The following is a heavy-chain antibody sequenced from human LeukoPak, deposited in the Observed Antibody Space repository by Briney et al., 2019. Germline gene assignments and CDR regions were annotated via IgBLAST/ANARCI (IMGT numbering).Heavy chain of an antibody. D-gene: IGHD1-7*01. J-gene: IGHJ6*03. Sequence: ETLSLTCTVSGGSISSTTYYWGWIRQPPGRGLEWIGEINDSGRTNYNPSLMSRVTVSVDTSKNQFSLRLTSVTATDTAVYYCARRWNYGRNYYIDVWGNGATVSVSS. CDR3: ARRWNYGRNYYIDV. V-gene: IGHV4-39*01. CDR2: INDSGRT. CDR1: GGSISSTTYY.